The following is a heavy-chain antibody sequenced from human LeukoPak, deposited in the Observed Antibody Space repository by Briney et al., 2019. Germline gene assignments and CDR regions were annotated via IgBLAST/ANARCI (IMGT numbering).Heavy chain of an antibody. Sequence: SETLSLTCAVYGGSFSGYYWSWIRQPPGKGLEWIGEINHSGSTNYNPSLKSRVTISVDTSKNQFSLKLSSVTAADTAVYYCARGRLAGGDCSSTSCYELDYWGEGTLVTVSS. J-gene: IGHJ4*02. CDR3: ARGRLAGGDCSSTSCYELDY. V-gene: IGHV4-34*01. D-gene: IGHD2-2*01. CDR2: INHSGST. CDR1: GGSFSGYY.